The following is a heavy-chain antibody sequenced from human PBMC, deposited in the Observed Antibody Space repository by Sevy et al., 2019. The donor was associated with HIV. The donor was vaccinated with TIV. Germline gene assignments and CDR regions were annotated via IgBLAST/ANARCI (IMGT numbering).Heavy chain of an antibody. D-gene: IGHD1-26*01. Sequence: SETLSLTCTVSGGSISTYYWNWIRQPPGKGLECIGYIHYSASTNYNPSLKSQVTISVDTSKNQFSLKLNSVTAADTAVYYCARSPGSYYMDVWGQGTTVTVSS. V-gene: IGHV4-59*01. CDR3: ARSPGSYYMDV. CDR1: GGSISTYY. CDR2: IHYSAST. J-gene: IGHJ6*03.